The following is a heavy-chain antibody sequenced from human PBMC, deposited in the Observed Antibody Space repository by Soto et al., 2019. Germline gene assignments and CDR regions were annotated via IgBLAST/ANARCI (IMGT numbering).Heavy chain of an antibody. J-gene: IGHJ4*02. CDR1: GGSFSSYT. D-gene: IGHD2-2*01. Sequence: QVQLVQSGAEVKKPGSSVKVSCKASGGSFSSYTISWVRQAPGQVLEWMGRIIPILGIANYAQKFQGRVTITADKSTSTAYMELSSLRSEDTAVYYCASQGYCSSTSCYSFDYWGQGTLVTVSS. V-gene: IGHV1-69*02. CDR2: IIPILGIA. CDR3: ASQGYCSSTSCYSFDY.